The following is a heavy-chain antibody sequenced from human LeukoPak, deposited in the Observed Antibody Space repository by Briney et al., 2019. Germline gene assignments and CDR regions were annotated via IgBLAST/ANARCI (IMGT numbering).Heavy chain of an antibody. CDR3: ARVGMESRSVDY. Sequence: PSETLSLTCTVSGGSISSSSYYWGWIRQPPGKGLEYIGTIYYSGSSYYNSSLKSRVTISVDTSKNQFSLKLTSVTAADTAVYYCARVGMESRSVDYWGQGTLVTVSS. V-gene: IGHV4-39*01. J-gene: IGHJ4*02. D-gene: IGHD1-26*01. CDR2: IYYSGSS. CDR1: GGSISSSSYY.